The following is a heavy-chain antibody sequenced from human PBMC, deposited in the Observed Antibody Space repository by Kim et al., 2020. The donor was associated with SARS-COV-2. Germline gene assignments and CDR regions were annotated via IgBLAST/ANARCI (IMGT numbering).Heavy chain of an antibody. J-gene: IGHJ4*02. V-gene: IGHV4-39*01. CDR3: ARLESYDFWSGYFDY. D-gene: IGHD3-3*01. Sequence: PSVKSRVTISVDTSKNQFSLKLSSVTAADTAVYYCARLESYDFWSGYFDYWGQGTLVTVSS.